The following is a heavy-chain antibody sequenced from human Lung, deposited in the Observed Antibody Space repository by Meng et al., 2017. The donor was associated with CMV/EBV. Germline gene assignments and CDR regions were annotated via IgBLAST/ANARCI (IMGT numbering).Heavy chain of an antibody. CDR1: GASFSNYY. J-gene: IGHJ6*01. Sequence: SXTXSLXGTVSGASFSNYYWSWIRQPPGRGLEWIGYIYYSGGADYNPSLQSRVTISIDTSKKQFYLKVTSVTAADTAVYYCARGTSSGTYIRLYYYYGVDVXGRGXAVTVSS. CDR3: ARGTSSGTYIRLYYYYGVDV. V-gene: IGHV4-59*01. CDR2: IYYSGGA. D-gene: IGHD3-10*01.